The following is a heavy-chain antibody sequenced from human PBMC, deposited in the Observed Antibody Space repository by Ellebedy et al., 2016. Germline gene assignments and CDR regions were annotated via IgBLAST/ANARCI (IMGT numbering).Heavy chain of an antibody. V-gene: IGHV2-5*01. J-gene: IGHJ4*02. Sequence: WVRQPPGKALEWLAFIYGNDDKRYSPSLKSRLTITKDTSKNQVVLTMTNMAPVDTATHYCVHRTTVTSVDYWGQGTLVTVSS. CDR2: IYGNDDK. D-gene: IGHD4-11*01. CDR3: VHRTTVTSVDY.